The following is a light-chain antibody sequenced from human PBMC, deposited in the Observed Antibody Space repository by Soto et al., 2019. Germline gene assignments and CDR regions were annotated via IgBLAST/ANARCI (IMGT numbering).Light chain of an antibody. Sequence: EIELTQSPGTLSLSPGERATLSCRASQSVSNNYLAWYQQKPGQAPRLLIYGASNRATGLPYRFSGSGSGTDFTLTITRLEPEDFSVYYCQQYGSSGTFGQGTKVESK. CDR2: GAS. CDR1: QSVSNNY. J-gene: IGKJ1*01. CDR3: QQYGSSGT. V-gene: IGKV3-20*01.